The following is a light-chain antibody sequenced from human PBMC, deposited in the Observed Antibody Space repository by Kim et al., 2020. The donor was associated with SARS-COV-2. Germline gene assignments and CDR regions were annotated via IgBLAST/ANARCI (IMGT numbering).Light chain of an antibody. CDR3: QQYGSSPAT. V-gene: IGKV3-20*01. J-gene: IGKJ1*01. Sequence: EIVLTQSPGTLSLSPGERATLSCRASQTVTSNCLAWYQQKPGQAPRLLIYGASSRATGISDRFSGSGSGTDFTLTISRLEPEDFAVYYCQQYGSSPATFGQGTKVDIK. CDR2: GAS. CDR1: QTVTSNC.